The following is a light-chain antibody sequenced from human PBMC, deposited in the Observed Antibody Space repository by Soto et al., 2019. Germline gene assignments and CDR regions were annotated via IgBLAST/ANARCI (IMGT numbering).Light chain of an antibody. Sequence: QPVLTQPPSASGTPGQRVTISCSGSSSNIGNNFVYWYQHLPGTAPKLLIYRNNQRPSGVPDRFSGSKSDTSASLAISGLRSDDEADYYCATWDDSLSNYVFGTGTKLTVL. CDR3: ATWDDSLSNYV. CDR2: RNN. V-gene: IGLV1-47*01. J-gene: IGLJ1*01. CDR1: SSNIGNNF.